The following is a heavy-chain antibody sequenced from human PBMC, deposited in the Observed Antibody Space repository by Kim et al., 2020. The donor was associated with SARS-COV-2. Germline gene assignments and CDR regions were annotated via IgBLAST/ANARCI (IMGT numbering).Heavy chain of an antibody. CDR3: AKDLLWFGELLFPPDGMDV. Sequence: LSLTCAASGFTFSSYGMHWVRQAPGKGLEWVAVIWYDGSNKYYADSVKGRFTISRDNSKNTLYLQMNSLRAEDTAVYYCAKDLLWFGELLFPPDGMDVWGQGTTVTVSS. CDR2: IWYDGSNK. CDR1: GFTFSSYG. V-gene: IGHV3-33*06. J-gene: IGHJ6*02. D-gene: IGHD3-10*01.